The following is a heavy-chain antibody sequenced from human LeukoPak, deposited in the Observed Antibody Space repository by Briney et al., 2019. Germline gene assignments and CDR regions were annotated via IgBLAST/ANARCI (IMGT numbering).Heavy chain of an antibody. V-gene: IGHV4-59*08. CDR3: ARARYSNSWYAVDI. Sequence: SETLSLTCIVSGGSISSYYWSWIRQPPGKGLEWIGYIYHTGSNNYSPSLKSRVTMSVDTSKNQFSLKLSSVTAADTAVYYCARARYSNSWYAVDIWGPGTMVTVSS. D-gene: IGHD6-13*01. CDR1: GGSISSYY. CDR2: IYHTGSN. J-gene: IGHJ3*02.